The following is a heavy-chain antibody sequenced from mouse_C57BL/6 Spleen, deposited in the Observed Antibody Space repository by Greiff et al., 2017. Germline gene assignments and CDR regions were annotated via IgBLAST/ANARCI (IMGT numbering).Heavy chain of an antibody. CDR3: VRHDGYQGAWFAY. Sequence: DVKLVESGGGLVQPKGSLKLSCAASGFSFNTYAMNWVRQAPGKGLEWVARIRSKSNNYATYYADSVKDRFTISRDDSESMLYLQMNNLKTEDTAMYYCVRHDGYQGAWFAYWGQGTLVTVSA. CDR2: IRSKSNNYAT. D-gene: IGHD2-3*01. V-gene: IGHV10-1*01. J-gene: IGHJ3*01. CDR1: GFSFNTYA.